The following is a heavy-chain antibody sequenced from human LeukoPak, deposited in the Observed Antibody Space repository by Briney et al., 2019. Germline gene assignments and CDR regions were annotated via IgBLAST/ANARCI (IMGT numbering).Heavy chain of an antibody. V-gene: IGHV3-21*01. CDR1: GFTFSDYY. CDR2: ISSSSSYI. Sequence: GGSLRLSCAASGFTFSDYYMNWIRQAPGKGLEWVSSISSSSSYIYYADSVKGRFTISRDNAKNSLYLQMNSLRAEDTAVYYCAREGDIVVVVAASYFDYWGQGILVTVSS. J-gene: IGHJ4*02. D-gene: IGHD2-15*01. CDR3: AREGDIVVVVAASYFDY.